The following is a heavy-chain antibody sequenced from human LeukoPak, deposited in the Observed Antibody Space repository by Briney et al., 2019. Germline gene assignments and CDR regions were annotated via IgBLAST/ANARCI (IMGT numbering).Heavy chain of an antibody. CDR1: GGSITNNSYY. CDR3: ARDGASNYNWFDP. J-gene: IGHJ5*02. V-gene: IGHV4-61*01. D-gene: IGHD4/OR15-4a*01. Sequence: SETLSLTCSVSGGSITNNSYYWAWIRQPPGKGLEWIGYIYYSGSTNYNPSLKSRVTISVDTSKNQFSLKLSSVTAADTAVYYCARDGASNYNWFDPWGQGTLVTVSS. CDR2: IYYSGST.